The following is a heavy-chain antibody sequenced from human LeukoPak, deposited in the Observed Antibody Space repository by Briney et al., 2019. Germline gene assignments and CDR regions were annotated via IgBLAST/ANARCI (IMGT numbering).Heavy chain of an antibody. J-gene: IGHJ4*02. CDR2: IIPIFGTA. Sequence: SVKVSCKASGGTFSSYAISWVRQAPGQGLEWMGGIIPIFGTANYAQKFQGRVTITADKSTSTAYMELSSLRSEDTAVYYCARGYIDSSGYSPRSSFDNWGQGTLVTVSS. CDR3: ARGYIDSSGYSPRSSFDN. D-gene: IGHD3-22*01. V-gene: IGHV1-69*06. CDR1: GGTFSSYA.